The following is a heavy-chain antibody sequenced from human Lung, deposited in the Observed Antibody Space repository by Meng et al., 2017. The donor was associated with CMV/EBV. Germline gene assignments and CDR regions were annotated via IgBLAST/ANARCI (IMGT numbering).Heavy chain of an antibody. CDR2: IYHSGST. J-gene: IGHJ4*02. CDR1: CGSISSSNW. D-gene: IGHD6-13*01. Sequence: CAVSCGSISSSNWWSWVRQPPGKGLEWIGEIYHSGSTNYNPSLKSRVTISVDKSKNQFSLKLSSVTAADTAVYYCARDSGYQQGLDYWGQGTLVTSPQ. V-gene: IGHV4-4*02. CDR3: ARDSGYQQGLDY.